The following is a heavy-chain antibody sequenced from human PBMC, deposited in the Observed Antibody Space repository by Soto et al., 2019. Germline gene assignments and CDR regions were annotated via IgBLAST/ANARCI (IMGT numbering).Heavy chain of an antibody. CDR1: GFTFSSYW. D-gene: IGHD5-12*01. CDR3: ARDQGYSGYVAYYYYGMDV. J-gene: IGHJ6*02. V-gene: IGHV3-7*03. CDR2: IKQDGSEK. Sequence: QPXGSLRLSCAASGFTFSSYWMSWVRQAPGKGLEWVANIKQDGSEKYYVDSVKGRFTISRDNAKNSLYLQMNSLRAEDTAVYYCARDQGYSGYVAYYYYGMDVWGQGTTVTVSS.